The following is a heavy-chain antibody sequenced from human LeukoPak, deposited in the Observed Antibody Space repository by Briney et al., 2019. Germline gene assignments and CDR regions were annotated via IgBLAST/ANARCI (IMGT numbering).Heavy chain of an antibody. V-gene: IGHV4-31*03. CDR3: ARDGPYSSSSGSFDY. D-gene: IGHD6-13*01. CDR2: IYYSGST. CDR1: GGSISSGGYY. J-gene: IGHJ4*02. Sequence: PSETLSLTCTVSGGSISSGGYYWSWIRQHPGTGLEWIGYIYYSGSTYYNPSLKSRVTISVDTSKNQFSLKLSSVTAADTAVYYCARDGPYSSSSGSFDYWGQGTLVTVSS.